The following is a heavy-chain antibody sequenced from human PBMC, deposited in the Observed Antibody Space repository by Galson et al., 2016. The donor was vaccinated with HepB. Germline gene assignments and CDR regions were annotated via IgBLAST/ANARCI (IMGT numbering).Heavy chain of an antibody. Sequence: SLRLSCAASGFTFSNYWMSWVRQAPGEGLEWVANIKEDGSVKYYVDSVKGRFIISRDNAKNALYLQLNSLRAEDTAVYYCARDVNYGIFDRWGQGTLVTVSS. D-gene: IGHD3-10*01. CDR1: GFTFSNYW. CDR3: ARDVNYGIFDR. V-gene: IGHV3-7*01. CDR2: IKEDGSVK. J-gene: IGHJ4*02.